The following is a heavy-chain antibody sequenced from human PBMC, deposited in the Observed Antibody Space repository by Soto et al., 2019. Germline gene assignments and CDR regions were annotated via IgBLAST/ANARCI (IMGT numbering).Heavy chain of an antibody. J-gene: IGHJ6*02. CDR2: ISYDGSNK. CDR3: AKEARNSGSYYYYYGMDV. V-gene: IGHV3-30*18. CDR1: GFTLSSYV. Sequence: PGGSLRLSYAASGFTLSSYVIHWVRQAPGKGLEWVAVISYDGSNKYYADSVKGRFTISRDNSKNTLYLQMNSLRAEDTAVYYCAKEARNSGSYYYYYGMDVWGQGTTVTVSS. D-gene: IGHD1-26*01.